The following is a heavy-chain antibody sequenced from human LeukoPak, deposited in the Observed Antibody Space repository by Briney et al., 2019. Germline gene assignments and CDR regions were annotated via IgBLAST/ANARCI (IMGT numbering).Heavy chain of an antibody. CDR2: IYTSGST. J-gene: IGHJ3*02. CDR1: GGSISSGSYY. V-gene: IGHV4-61*02. Sequence: SQTLSLTCTVSGGSISSGSYYWSWIRQPAGKGLEWIGRIYTSGSTNYNPSLKSRVTISVDTSKNQFSLKLSSVTAADTAVYYCARDWGHCSSTSCYRAFDIWGQGTMVTVSS. D-gene: IGHD2-2*01. CDR3: ARDWGHCSSTSCYRAFDI.